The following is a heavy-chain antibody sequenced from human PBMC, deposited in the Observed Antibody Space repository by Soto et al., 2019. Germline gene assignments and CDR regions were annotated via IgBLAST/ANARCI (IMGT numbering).Heavy chain of an antibody. CDR2: INPSGGST. D-gene: IGHD3-10*01. Sequence: QVQLVQSGAEVKKPGASVKVSCKASGYTFTSYYMHWVRQAPGQGLEWMGIINPSGGSTSYAQKFQCRVTMTRDTSTSTVYMELSSLRSEDTAVYYCARDLSTMVRGVSYYYYMDVWGKGTTVTVSS. CDR3: ARDLSTMVRGVSYYYYMDV. CDR1: GYTFTSYY. V-gene: IGHV1-46*01. J-gene: IGHJ6*03.